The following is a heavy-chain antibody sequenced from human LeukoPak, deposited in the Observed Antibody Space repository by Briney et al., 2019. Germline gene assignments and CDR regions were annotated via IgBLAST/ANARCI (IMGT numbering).Heavy chain of an antibody. D-gene: IGHD2-2*01. V-gene: IGHV4-39*07. J-gene: IGHJ4*02. CDR3: ARGVVPAAIFY. CDR2: IYYSGST. CDR1: GGSISSNSYY. Sequence: PSETLPLTCTVSGGSISSNSYYWGWIRQPPGKGLEWIGSIYYSGSTYYNPSLKSRVTISVDTSKNQFSLKLSSVTAADTAVYYCARGVVPAAIFYWGQGTLVTVSS.